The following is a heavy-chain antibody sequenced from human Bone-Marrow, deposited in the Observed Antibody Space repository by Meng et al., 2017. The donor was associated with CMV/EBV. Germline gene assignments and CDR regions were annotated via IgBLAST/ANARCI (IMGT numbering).Heavy chain of an antibody. V-gene: IGHV4-34*01. CDR3: VRGGIATRPNY. Sequence: SETLSLTCAVYGGSFSDYCWSWIRQSPGKGLEWIGEINHRGSSNYNPTLKSRVTMSVDTSKNQFSLKPMSVTAADTAVYYCVRGGIATRPNYWGQGTLVTVSS. J-gene: IGHJ4*01. CDR2: INHRGSS. D-gene: IGHD6-6*01. CDR1: GGSFSDYC.